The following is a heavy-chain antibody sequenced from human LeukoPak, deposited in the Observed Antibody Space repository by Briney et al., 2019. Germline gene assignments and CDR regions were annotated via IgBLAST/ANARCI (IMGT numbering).Heavy chain of an antibody. J-gene: IGHJ4*02. V-gene: IGHV4-4*02. D-gene: IGHD3-10*01. CDR1: GNSINSENW. Sequence: SETLSLTCAVSGNSINSENWWTWVRRPPGKGLEWIGEINHSGSTNYNPSLKSRVTISVDTSKNQFSLKLSSVTAADTAVYYCARPGVAYGSGSYYFRYWGQGTLVTVSS. CDR2: INHSGST. CDR3: ARPGVAYGSGSYYFRY.